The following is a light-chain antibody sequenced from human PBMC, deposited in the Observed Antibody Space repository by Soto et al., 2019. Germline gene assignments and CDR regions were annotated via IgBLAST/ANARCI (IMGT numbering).Light chain of an antibody. J-gene: IGLJ1*01. V-gene: IGLV2-14*01. CDR2: DVS. CDR1: SSDVGGYNY. Sequence: QSVLTQPASVSGSPGQSITISCTGTSSDVGGYNYVSWYQQHPGKAPKLMIYDVSNRPSGVSNRFSGSKSGNTASLTISGLQAENEPIYHSTSYTSTSTYFSGPGTKVTVL. CDR3: TSYTSTSTYF.